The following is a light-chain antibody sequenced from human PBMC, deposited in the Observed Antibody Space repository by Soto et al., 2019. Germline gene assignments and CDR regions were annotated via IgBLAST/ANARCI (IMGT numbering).Light chain of an antibody. V-gene: IGLV2-14*01. CDR2: DVT. J-gene: IGLJ2*01. Sequence: QSALTQPASVSGSPGQSITISCTGTSSDIGTYNSVSWYQQHPGKAPKLMIYDVTNRPSGVSNRFSGSKSGNTASLTISGLQAEDEADYHCSSYTGSSTLVVFGGGTKVTVL. CDR3: SSYTGSSTLVV. CDR1: SSDIGTYNS.